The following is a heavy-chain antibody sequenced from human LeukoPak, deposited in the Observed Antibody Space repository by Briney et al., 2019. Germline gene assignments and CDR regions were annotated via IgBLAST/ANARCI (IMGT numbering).Heavy chain of an antibody. J-gene: IGHJ5*02. CDR1: GGSISSSTYH. CDR2: IYYRGST. Sequence: PSETLSLTCTVSGGSISSSTYHWGWIRQPPGKGLEWIGSIYYRGSTYYNPSLKSRITLSVDTSKNQFSLKLSSVTTADTAVYYCARHSPYGSGSLSWFDPWGQGTLVTVSS. D-gene: IGHD3-10*01. CDR3: ARHSPYGSGSLSWFDP. V-gene: IGHV4-39*01.